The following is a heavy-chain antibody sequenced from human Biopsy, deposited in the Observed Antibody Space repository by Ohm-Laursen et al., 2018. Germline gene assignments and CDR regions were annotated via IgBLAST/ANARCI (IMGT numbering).Heavy chain of an antibody. CDR3: ARDLRADRKYFFDS. Sequence: LSLTCAASEFTFSVYALNWVRQAPGKGLEWASSISSSGSYTFYAGSLRGRFTISRDNAKNSLSLHMINLRAEDTAVYYCARDLRADRKYFFDSWGQGTLVTVSS. D-gene: IGHD1-14*01. V-gene: IGHV3-21*01. CDR2: ISSSGSYT. CDR1: EFTFSVYA. J-gene: IGHJ4*02.